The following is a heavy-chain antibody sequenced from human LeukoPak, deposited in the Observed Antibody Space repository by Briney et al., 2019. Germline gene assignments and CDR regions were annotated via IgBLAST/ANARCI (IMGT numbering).Heavy chain of an antibody. D-gene: IGHD3-10*01. Sequence: SETLSLTCTVSGGSIYSYFWSWIRQPPGQGLEWIGYIYYSDNTNYNPSLKSRVTISVETSKNQFSLKLTSVTAADTAVYYCARGVNYYSGSYYDYWGQGTLVTVSS. V-gene: IGHV4-59*01. CDR3: ARGVNYYSGSYYDY. CDR1: GGSIYSYF. CDR2: IYYSDNT. J-gene: IGHJ4*02.